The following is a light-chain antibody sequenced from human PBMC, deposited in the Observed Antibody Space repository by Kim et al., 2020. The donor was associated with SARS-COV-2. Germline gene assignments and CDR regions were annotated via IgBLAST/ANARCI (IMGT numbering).Light chain of an antibody. CDR3: QQYHSYPLT. J-gene: IGKJ5*01. CDR1: QGISSC. V-gene: IGKV1-16*01. CDR2: AAS. Sequence: DIQMTQSPSSLSASVGDRVTITCRASQGISSCLAWFQQRPGKAPQSLIYAASSLQSGVPSRFDGSGSGTDFTLTISNLQPEDFATYYCQQYHSYPLTFGQGTRLEIK.